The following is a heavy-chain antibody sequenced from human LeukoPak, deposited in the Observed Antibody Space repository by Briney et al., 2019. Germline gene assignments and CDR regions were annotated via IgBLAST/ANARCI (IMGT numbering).Heavy chain of an antibody. CDR3: ARNGMFVGGWLRGEEIDY. CDR2: INAGNGDT. CDR1: GYTFSNYA. V-gene: IGHV1-3*01. D-gene: IGHD6-19*01. J-gene: IGHJ4*02. Sequence: GASVNVSCMASGYTFSNYAIHWVRQAPGQGLEWMGWINAGNGDTKYSQTLQGRVTITRDTSASIVYMEMSSLRAEDTAVYYCARNGMFVGGWLRGEEIDYWGQGTLVTVSS.